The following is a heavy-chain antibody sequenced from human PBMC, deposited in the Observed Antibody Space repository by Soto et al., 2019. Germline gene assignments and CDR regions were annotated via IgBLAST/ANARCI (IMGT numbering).Heavy chain of an antibody. V-gene: IGHV1-69*13. CDR3: ARVGPYGSGRYNWFDP. D-gene: IGHD3-10*01. CDR2: IIPIFGTA. J-gene: IGHJ5*02. CDR1: GGTFSSYA. Sequence: SVKVSCKASGGTFSSYAISWVRQAPGQGLEWMGGIIPIFGTANYAQKFQGRVTITADESTSTAYMELSSLRSEDTAVYYCARVGPYGSGRYNWFDPWGQGTLVTVSS.